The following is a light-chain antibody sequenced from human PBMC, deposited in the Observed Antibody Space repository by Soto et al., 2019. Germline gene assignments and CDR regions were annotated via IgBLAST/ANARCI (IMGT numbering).Light chain of an antibody. CDR2: DAS. CDR1: QSVSVW. J-gene: IGKJ1*01. CDR3: QQYNTFWT. V-gene: IGKV1-5*01. Sequence: DIQMTRSPSTLSASVGDRVTITCRASQSVSVWLAWYQQKAGKAPKLLIFDASILESGVPSRFSGSGSGTEFTLTISSLQPDDFATYYCQQYNTFWTFGQGTEVDI.